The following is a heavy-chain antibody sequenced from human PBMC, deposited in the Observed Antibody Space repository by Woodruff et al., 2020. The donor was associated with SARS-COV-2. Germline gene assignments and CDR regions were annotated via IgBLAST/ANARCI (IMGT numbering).Heavy chain of an antibody. CDR3: ARHTFGDYGLDY. Sequence: LYGGDSDIIYSPSFQGQVTISADKSISTAHLQWSSLTASDTAMYYCARHTFGDYGLDYWGQGTLVTVSS. J-gene: IGHJ4*02. V-gene: IGHV5-51*01. CDR2: LYGGDSDI. D-gene: IGHD4-17*01.